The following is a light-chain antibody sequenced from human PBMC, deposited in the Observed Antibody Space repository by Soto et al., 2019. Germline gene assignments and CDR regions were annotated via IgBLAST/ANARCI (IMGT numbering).Light chain of an antibody. J-gene: IGKJ5*01. V-gene: IGKV3-11*01. CDR2: DAS. CDR1: QSVSSY. Sequence: EIVLTQSPAILYLSPGERATLCCRASQSVSSYLAWYQQNPGQAPRLLIYDASNRATGIPARFSGSGSGTDFTLTISSLGPEDFAVYHCQQRSNWAITFGQGTRLEIK. CDR3: QQRSNWAIT.